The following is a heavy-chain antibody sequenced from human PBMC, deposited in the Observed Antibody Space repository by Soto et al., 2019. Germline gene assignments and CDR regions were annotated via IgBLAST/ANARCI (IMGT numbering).Heavy chain of an antibody. CDR2: IIPIFPTP. Sequence: PGPSVKVSCKASGGTFGKSAISWVRQAPGQGLEWMGGIIPIFPTPDYAQKFQGRVTITADESTTTAYMELTSLRSEDTAVYYCARGALTGYNWFDPWGQGTLVTVSS. V-gene: IGHV1-69*13. D-gene: IGHD3-16*01. CDR1: GGTFGKSA. J-gene: IGHJ5*02. CDR3: ARGALTGYNWFDP.